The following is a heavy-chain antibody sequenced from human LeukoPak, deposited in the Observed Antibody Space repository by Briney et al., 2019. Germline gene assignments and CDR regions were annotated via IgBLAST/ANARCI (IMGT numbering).Heavy chain of an antibody. CDR1: GGSFSGNY. CDR3: AGVPDFIARPCDS. Sequence: TASETLSLTCAVYGGSFSGNYWTLIRQTPGRGLEWIGESSPTGDITGYNPSLKGRATISVDSSKNQFSLRLTSVTAADTGVYYCAGVPDFIARPCDSWGPGTLVTVSS. J-gene: IGHJ4*02. CDR2: SSPTGDIT. D-gene: IGHD2-21*01. V-gene: IGHV4-34*01.